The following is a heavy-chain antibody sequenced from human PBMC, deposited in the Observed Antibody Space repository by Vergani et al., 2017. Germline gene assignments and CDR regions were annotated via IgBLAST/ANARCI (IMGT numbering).Heavy chain of an antibody. CDR1: GFTFSSYA. D-gene: IGHD6-13*01. J-gene: IGHJ4*02. CDR3: ARAGRQQLVFGY. V-gene: IGHV3-23*01. Sequence: EVQLLESGGGLVQPGGSLRLSCAASGFTFSSYAMSWVRQAPGKGLEWVSAISGSGGSTYYADSVKGRFTISRDKSKNTLYLQMNSLRAEDTAVYYCARAGRQQLVFGYWGQGTLVTVSS. CDR2: ISGSGGST.